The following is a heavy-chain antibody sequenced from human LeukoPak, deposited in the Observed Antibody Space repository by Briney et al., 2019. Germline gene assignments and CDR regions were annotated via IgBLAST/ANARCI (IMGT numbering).Heavy chain of an antibody. V-gene: IGHV3-23*01. J-gene: IGHJ4*02. D-gene: IGHD3-10*01. CDR1: GFTFNTYG. CDR3: ATGERMVRGDGVDY. CDR2: ISGSATGYMT. Sequence: GGSLRLSCAASGFTFNTYGMSWVRHSPGKGLEWVSAISGSATGYMTNYADSVKGRFTISRDNDKNTLYLQMNSLRAEDTAVYFCATGERMVRGDGVDYWGQGTLVTVSS.